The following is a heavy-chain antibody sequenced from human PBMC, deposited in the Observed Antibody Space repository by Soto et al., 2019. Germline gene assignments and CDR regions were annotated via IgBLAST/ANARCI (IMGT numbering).Heavy chain of an antibody. D-gene: IGHD1-26*01. Sequence: QVQLVQSGAEVKKPGSSVKVSCKASGGTFSSYAISWVRQAPGQGLEWMGGIIPIFGTANYAQKFQGRVRMTADESPSTAHMELSSLRSEDTAVYYCARVAQGWELPRGGMDVWGQGTTVTVSS. CDR1: GGTFSSYA. V-gene: IGHV1-69*12. CDR2: IIPIFGTA. J-gene: IGHJ6*02. CDR3: ARVAQGWELPRGGMDV.